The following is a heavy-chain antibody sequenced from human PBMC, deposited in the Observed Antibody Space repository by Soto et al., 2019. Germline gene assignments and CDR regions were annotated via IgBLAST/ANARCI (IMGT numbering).Heavy chain of an antibody. J-gene: IGHJ6*02. Sequence: ASVKVSCKVSGGTFSSYAISWVRQAPGQGLEWMGGIIPIFGTANYAQKFQGRVTITADESTSTAYMELSSLRSEDTAVYYCARKYQLLFWDYYGMDVWGQGTTVTVSS. V-gene: IGHV1-69*13. CDR2: IIPIFGTA. D-gene: IGHD2-2*01. CDR1: GGTFSSYA. CDR3: ARKYQLLFWDYYGMDV.